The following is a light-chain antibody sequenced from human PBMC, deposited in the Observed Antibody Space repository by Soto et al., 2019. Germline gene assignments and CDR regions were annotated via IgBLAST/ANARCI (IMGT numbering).Light chain of an antibody. CDR3: QQYDNWPRT. CDR2: GTS. J-gene: IGKJ1*01. V-gene: IGKV3-15*01. Sequence: EIVMTQSPATLSGSPGEGGTLSCRASQSISRNLAWYQQKPGQAPRLLIYGTSTRATGIPARFSGSGSGTEFTLTSSSLQSEDFAFYYCQQYDNWPRTFGQGTKV. CDR1: QSISRN.